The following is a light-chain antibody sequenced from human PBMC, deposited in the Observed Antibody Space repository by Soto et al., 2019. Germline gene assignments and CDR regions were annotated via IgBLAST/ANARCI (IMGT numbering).Light chain of an antibody. V-gene: IGKV3-11*01. CDR2: EAS. CDR3: QQRAYWTPT. Sequence: EIVLTQSPATLSLSPGERATLSCRASQSVYSYLAWYQHKPGQAPRLPIYEASNRASGIPARFSGGGSGTDFPLTITSLEPEDFAVYYCQQRAYWTPTFGPGTRVDFK. J-gene: IGKJ3*01. CDR1: QSVYSY.